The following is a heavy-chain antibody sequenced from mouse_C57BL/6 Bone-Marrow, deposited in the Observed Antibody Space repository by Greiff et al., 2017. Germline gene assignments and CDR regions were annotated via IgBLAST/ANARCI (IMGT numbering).Heavy chain of an antibody. J-gene: IGHJ2*01. CDR3: ARSDGSSYFDY. CDR2: IFPGSGST. V-gene: IGHV1-75*01. CDR1: GYTFTDYY. Sequence: VMLVESGPELVKPGASVKISCKASGYTFTDYYINWVKQRPGQGLEWIGWIFPGSGSTYYNEKFKGKATLTVDKSSSTAYMLLSSLTSEDSAVYFCARSDGSSYFDYWGQGTTLTVSS. D-gene: IGHD1-1*01.